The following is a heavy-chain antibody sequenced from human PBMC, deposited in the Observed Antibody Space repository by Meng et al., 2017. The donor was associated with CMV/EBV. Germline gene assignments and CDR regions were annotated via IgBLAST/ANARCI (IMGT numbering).Heavy chain of an antibody. CDR2: ISSSGSTI. D-gene: IGHD3-3*01. CDR1: GFTFSDYY. V-gene: IGHV3-11*04. J-gene: IGHJ6*02. Sequence: GGSLRLSCAASGFTFSDYYMSWIRQAPRKGLEWVSYISSSGSTIYYADSVKGRFTISRDNAKNSLYLQMNSLRAEDTAVYYCARYPSQSDYYGMDVWGQGTTVTVSS. CDR3: ARYPSQSDYYGMDV.